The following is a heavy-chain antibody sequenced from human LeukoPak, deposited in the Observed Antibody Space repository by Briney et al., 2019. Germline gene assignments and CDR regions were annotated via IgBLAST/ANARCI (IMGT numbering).Heavy chain of an antibody. V-gene: IGHV3-9*01. CDR1: GFTFDDYA. D-gene: IGHD2-15*01. CDR2: ISWNSGSI. CDR3: ARTPSYCSGGWCYVSHYFDY. Sequence: PGRSLRLSCAASGFTFDDYAMHWVRQAPGRGLEWVSGISWNSGSIGYADSVKGRFTISRDNAKNSLYLQMNSLRAEDTASYYCARTPSYCSGGWCYVSHYFDYWGQGTLATVSS. J-gene: IGHJ4*02.